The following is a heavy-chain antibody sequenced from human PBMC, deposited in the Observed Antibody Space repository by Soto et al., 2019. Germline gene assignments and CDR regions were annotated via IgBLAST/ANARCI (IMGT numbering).Heavy chain of an antibody. V-gene: IGHV1-18*01. D-gene: IGHD4-17*01. CDR3: ARDVWGHDYGDYDAFDI. CDR2: VSAYNGNT. CDR1: GYTFTSYC. J-gene: IGHJ3*02. Sequence: KKIGASGKVSCKASGYTFTSYCISWVRQAPGQGLEWMGWVSAYNGNTNYAQKLQCRVPRTPDTSTSTAYMELRSLRSDDTAVYYCARDVWGHDYGDYDAFDIWGQGTMVTVSS.